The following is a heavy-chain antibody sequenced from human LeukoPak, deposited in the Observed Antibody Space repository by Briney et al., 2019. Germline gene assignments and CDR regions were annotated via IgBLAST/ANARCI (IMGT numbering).Heavy chain of an antibody. CDR1: GFTFSSYS. CDR2: ISSSSSYI. CDR3: ARDWWMGGTY. V-gene: IGHV3-21*01. Sequence: GGSLRLSCAASGFTFSSYSMNWVRQAPGKGLEWVSSISSSSSYIYYADSVKGRFTISRDNAKNSLYLQMDSLRAEDTAVYYCARDWWMGGTYWGQGTLVTVSS. D-gene: IGHD2-8*01. J-gene: IGHJ4*02.